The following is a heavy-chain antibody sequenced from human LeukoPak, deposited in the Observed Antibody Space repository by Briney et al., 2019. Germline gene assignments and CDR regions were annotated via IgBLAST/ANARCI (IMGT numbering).Heavy chain of an antibody. CDR1: GFTFSSYA. CDR2: ISGSGGST. CDR3: AGWPDYGDNRVYFDY. J-gene: IGHJ4*02. Sequence: PGGSLRLSCAASGFTFSSYAMSWVRQAPGKGLEWVSAISGSGGSTYYADSVKGRFTISRDNSKNTLYLQMNSLRAEDTAVYYCAGWPDYGDNRVYFDYWGQGTLVTVSS. D-gene: IGHD4-17*01. V-gene: IGHV3-23*01.